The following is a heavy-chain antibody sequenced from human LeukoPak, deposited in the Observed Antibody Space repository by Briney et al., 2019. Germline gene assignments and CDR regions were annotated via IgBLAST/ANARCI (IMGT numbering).Heavy chain of an antibody. CDR1: GFTFSSYG. J-gene: IGHJ4*02. D-gene: IGHD4-23*01. V-gene: IGHV3-33*06. CDR2: IWYDGSNK. Sequence: GRSLRLSCAASGFTFSSYGMHWVRQAPGKGLEWVAVIWYDGSNKYYADSVKGRFTISRDNSKNTLYLQMSSLRAEDTAVYYCAKEAVVGYFDYWGQGTLVTVSS. CDR3: AKEAVVGYFDY.